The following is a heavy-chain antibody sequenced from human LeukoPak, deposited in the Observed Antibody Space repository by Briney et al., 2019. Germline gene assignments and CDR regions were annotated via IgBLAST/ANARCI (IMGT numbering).Heavy chain of an antibody. CDR3: ARSPRNWNWGYFDY. Sequence: PGGSLRLSCAASGFTFSSYSMNWVRQAPGKGLEWVSSISSSSSYIYYADSVKGRFTISRDNAMNSLYLQMNSLRAEDTAVYYCARSPRNWNWGYFDYWGQGTLVTVSS. CDR1: GFTFSSYS. J-gene: IGHJ4*02. CDR2: ISSSSSYI. D-gene: IGHD1-7*01. V-gene: IGHV3-21*01.